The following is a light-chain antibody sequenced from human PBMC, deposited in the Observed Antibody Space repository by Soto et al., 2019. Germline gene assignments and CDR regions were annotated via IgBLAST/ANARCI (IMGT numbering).Light chain of an antibody. CDR2: TNN. CDR3: AAWDDSLGAYV. CDR1: SSNIGAGYD. Sequence: QSVLTQPPSMSGAPGQRVTISCTGSSSNIGAGYDVHWYQHLPGTAPRLLIYTNNQRPSGVPQRFSGSKTGTSASLAIGGLQSEDGADYYCAAWDDSLGAYVFGTGTKVTVL. J-gene: IGLJ1*01. V-gene: IGLV1-40*01.